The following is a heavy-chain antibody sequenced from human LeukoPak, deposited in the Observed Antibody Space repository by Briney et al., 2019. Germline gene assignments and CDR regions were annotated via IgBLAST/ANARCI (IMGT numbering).Heavy chain of an antibody. CDR2: ISGSGGST. CDR3: AKARDDSSWYLNWFDP. Sequence: GGSLRLSCAASGSTFSSYAMSWVRQAPGKGLEWVSAISGSGGSTYYADSVKGRFTISRDNSKNTLYLQMNSLRAEDTAVYYCAKARDDSSWYLNWFDPWGQGTLVTVSS. J-gene: IGHJ5*02. CDR1: GSTFSSYA. V-gene: IGHV3-23*01. D-gene: IGHD6-13*01.